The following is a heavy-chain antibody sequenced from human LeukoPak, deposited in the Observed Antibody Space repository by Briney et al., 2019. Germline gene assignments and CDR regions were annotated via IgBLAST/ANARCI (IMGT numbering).Heavy chain of an antibody. CDR1: GGSFSGYY. Sequence: SETLSLTCAVYGGSFSGYYWSWIRQPPGKGLEWIGEINHSGSTNYNPSLKSRVTISVDTSKNQFSLKLSSVTAADTAVYYCARGSAVVVVAATRELDYWGQGTLVTVSS. CDR2: INHSGST. V-gene: IGHV4-34*01. D-gene: IGHD2-15*01. CDR3: ARGSAVVVVAATRELDY. J-gene: IGHJ4*02.